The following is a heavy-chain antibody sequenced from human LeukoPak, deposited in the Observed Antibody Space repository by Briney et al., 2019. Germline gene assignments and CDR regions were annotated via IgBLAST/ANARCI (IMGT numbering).Heavy chain of an antibody. CDR3: ARDLDGPGTHAY. Sequence: GGSLRLSCVASGFSFSDYYMSWIRQAPGKGLEWVSYIGSTMYYADSVKGRFTISRDNAKNSLYLQMNSLRAEDTAVYYCARDLDGPGTHAYWGQGTLVTVSS. J-gene: IGHJ4*02. V-gene: IGHV3-11*01. CDR2: IGSTM. D-gene: IGHD3-10*01. CDR1: GFSFSDYY.